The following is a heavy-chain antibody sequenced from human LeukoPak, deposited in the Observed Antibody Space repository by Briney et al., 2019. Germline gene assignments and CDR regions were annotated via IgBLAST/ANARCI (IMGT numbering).Heavy chain of an antibody. CDR1: GGTFSSYA. CDR2: IIPIFGTA. CDR3: ARAITYYDFWSGYYSGGWWFDP. V-gene: IGHV1-69*13. J-gene: IGHJ5*02. Sequence: ASVKVSCKDSGGTFSSYAISWVRQAPGQGLEWMGGIIPIFGTANYAQKFQGRVTITADESTSTAYMELSSLRSEDTAVYYCARAITYYDFWSGYYSGGWWFDPWGQGTLVTVSS. D-gene: IGHD3-3*01.